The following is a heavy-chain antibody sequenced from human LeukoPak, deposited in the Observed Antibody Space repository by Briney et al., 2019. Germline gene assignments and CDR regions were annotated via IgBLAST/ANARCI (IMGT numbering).Heavy chain of an antibody. J-gene: IGHJ4*02. CDR3: ARSVLRYFDWSPHY. D-gene: IGHD3-9*01. Sequence: ASVKVSCKASGGTFSSYAISWVRQAPGQGLEWMGGIIPIFGTANYAQKFQGRVTITTDEPTNTAYMELSSLRSEDTAVYYCARSVLRYFDWSPHYWGQGTLVTVSS. V-gene: IGHV1-69*05. CDR1: GGTFSSYA. CDR2: IIPIFGTA.